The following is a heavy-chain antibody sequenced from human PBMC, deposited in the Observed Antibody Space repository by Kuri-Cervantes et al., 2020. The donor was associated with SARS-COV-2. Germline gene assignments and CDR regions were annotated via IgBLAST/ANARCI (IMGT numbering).Heavy chain of an antibody. J-gene: IGHJ6*02. CDR1: GFTVSSNY. V-gene: IGHV3-72*01. CDR3: ARGNYYDSSGYFYHYGMDV. Sequence: GESLKISCAASGFTVSSNYMSWVRQAPGKGLEWVGRTRNKANSYTTEYAASVKGRFTISRDDSKNSLYLQMNSLKTEDTAVYYCARGNYYDSSGYFYHYGMDVWGQGTTVTVSS. D-gene: IGHD3-22*01. CDR2: TRNKANSYTT.